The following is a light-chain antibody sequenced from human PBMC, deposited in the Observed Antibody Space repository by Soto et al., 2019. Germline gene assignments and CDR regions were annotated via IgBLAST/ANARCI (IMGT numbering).Light chain of an antibody. CDR2: AAF. V-gene: IGKV1-33*01. CDR1: QDISND. CDR3: HKYDNLPPT. J-gene: IGKJ3*01. Sequence: DIQMTQSPSSLSASVGDRVTITCQASQDISNDLNWYQQKPGKAPKLLIYAAFNLETGVPSRFCGSGSGTHFTFTISSLQPEDIATYYCHKYDNLPPTFGPGTKVDIK.